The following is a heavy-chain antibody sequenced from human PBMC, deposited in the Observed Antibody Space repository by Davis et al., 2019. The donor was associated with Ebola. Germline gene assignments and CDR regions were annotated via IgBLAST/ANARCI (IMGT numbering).Heavy chain of an antibody. CDR3: AKRAGEYQLLAYPFDY. J-gene: IGHJ4*02. CDR1: GGSFSGYY. CDR2: INHSGST. V-gene: IGHV4-34*01. Sequence: SETLSLTCAVYGGSFSGYYWSWIRQPPGKGLEWIGEINHSGSTNYNPSLKSRVTISVDTSKNQFSLKLSSVTAADTAVYYCAKRAGEYQLLAYPFDYWGQGTLVTVSS. D-gene: IGHD2-2*01.